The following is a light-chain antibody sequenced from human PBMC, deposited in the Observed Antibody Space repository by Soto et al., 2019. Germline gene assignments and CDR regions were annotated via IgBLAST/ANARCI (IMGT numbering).Light chain of an antibody. Sequence: IQMTQSPSTLSASVGDTVTITCRASESIYSWLAWYKQIPGKAPHLLIYKTSVLQGGVPSRFSGSGSGADYTLTISSLQPDDFATYFCQEYNTNSRTFGQGTRVENK. V-gene: IGKV1-5*03. CDR1: ESIYSW. CDR3: QEYNTNSRT. CDR2: KTS. J-gene: IGKJ1*01.